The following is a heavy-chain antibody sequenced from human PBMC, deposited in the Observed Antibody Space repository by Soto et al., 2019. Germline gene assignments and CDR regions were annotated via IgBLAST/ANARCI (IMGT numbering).Heavy chain of an antibody. D-gene: IGHD6-6*01. CDR3: AKAGLVPDY. CDR1: GFTFSSYG. J-gene: IGHJ4*02. Sequence: GGSLRVSCAASGFTFSSYGMHWVRQAPGKGLEWVAVISYDGSNKYYADSVKGRFTISRDNSKNTLYLQMNSLRAEDTAVYYCAKAGLVPDYWGQGTLVTVSS. V-gene: IGHV3-30*18. CDR2: ISYDGSNK.